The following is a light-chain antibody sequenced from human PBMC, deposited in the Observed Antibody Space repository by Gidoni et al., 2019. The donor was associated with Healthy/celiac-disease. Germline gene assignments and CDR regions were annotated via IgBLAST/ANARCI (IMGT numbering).Light chain of an antibody. CDR2: DAS. CDR1: QSISSW. J-gene: IGKJ1*01. CDR3: QQYNSYSRT. Sequence: DIQMTQSPSTLSASVGDRVTITCRASQSISSWLAWYHQKPGTAPKVMIYDASSLESGVPSSFSGSGSGTEFTLTIISLQPYDFATYYCQQYNSYSRTFGQGTKVEIK. V-gene: IGKV1-5*01.